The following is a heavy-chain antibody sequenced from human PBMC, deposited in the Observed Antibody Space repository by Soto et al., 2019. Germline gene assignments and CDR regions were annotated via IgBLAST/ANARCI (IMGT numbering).Heavy chain of an antibody. Sequence: SETLSLTCTVSGGSMKNYYWSWIRQPPGKGLEWIGHVFYSGSTKYNPSLKSRVTISVDTSKNLFSLRLNSVTAADTAVYYCAMTVTTLYNLIDPWGQGTLVTVSS. CDR2: VFYSGST. J-gene: IGHJ5*02. CDR1: GGSMKNYY. V-gene: IGHV4-59*08. D-gene: IGHD1-7*01. CDR3: AMTVTTLYNLIDP.